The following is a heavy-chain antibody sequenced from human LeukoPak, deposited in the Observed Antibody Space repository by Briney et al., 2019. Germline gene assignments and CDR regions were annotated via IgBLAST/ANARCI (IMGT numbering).Heavy chain of an antibody. V-gene: IGHV3-23*01. CDR1: GFTFDTYA. Sequence: GGSLRLSCAASGFTFDTYALTRVRQAPGKGLEWVSVIAAGGGGIQYAESVEGRFIISRDNSKKTLYLQMNNLRAEDTAIYYCARYVPPTTMATRFFDCWGQGTLVTVSS. CDR3: ARYVPPTTMATRFFDC. D-gene: IGHD4-23*01. CDR2: IAAGGGGI. J-gene: IGHJ4*02.